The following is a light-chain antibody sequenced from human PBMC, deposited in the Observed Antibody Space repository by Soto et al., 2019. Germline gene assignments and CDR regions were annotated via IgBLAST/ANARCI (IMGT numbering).Light chain of an antibody. V-gene: IGLV2-14*03. Sequence: QSALTQPASVSGSPGQSITISCTGTSSDVGAYNYVSWYQQYPGKAPKLMIYDVTSRPSGVPNRFSGFKSGNAASLTISGLQAEDEADYYCCSYTSSSSLVFGTGTKVTVL. J-gene: IGLJ1*01. CDR1: SSDVGAYNY. CDR2: DVT. CDR3: CSYTSSSSLV.